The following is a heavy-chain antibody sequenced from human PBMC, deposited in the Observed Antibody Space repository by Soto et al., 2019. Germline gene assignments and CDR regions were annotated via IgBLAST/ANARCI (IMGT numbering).Heavy chain of an antibody. CDR3: SRAVGATTPFDY. V-gene: IGHV3-33*01. CDR1: GFIFSSYG. D-gene: IGHD1-26*01. J-gene: IGHJ4*02. CDR2: IWFDRSDT. Sequence: PGGSLRLSCAASGFIFSSYGMRWARQAPGKGLEWVAVIWFDRSDTYYADSVKGRFTISRDNSNNTLFLQMNSLRADDTGAYHCSRAVGATTPFDYWGQGTVVTVSS.